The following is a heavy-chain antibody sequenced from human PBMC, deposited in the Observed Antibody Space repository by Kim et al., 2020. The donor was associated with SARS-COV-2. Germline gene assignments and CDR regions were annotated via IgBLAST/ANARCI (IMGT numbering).Heavy chain of an antibody. Sequence: GGSLRLSCAASGFTFSSYEMNWVRQAPGKGLEWVSYISSSGSTIYYADSVKGRFAISRDNAKNSLYLQMNSLRAEDTAVYYCARVGVDIVATNDYWGQGTLVTVSS. CDR3: ARVGVDIVATNDY. D-gene: IGHD5-12*01. J-gene: IGHJ4*02. CDR2: ISSSGSTI. CDR1: GFTFSSYE. V-gene: IGHV3-48*03.